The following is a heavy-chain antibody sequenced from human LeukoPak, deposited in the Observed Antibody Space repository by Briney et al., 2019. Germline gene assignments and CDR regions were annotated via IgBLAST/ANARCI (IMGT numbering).Heavy chain of an antibody. Sequence: GGSLRLSCAASGFTFSSYAMSWVRQAPGKGLEWVSAISGSGGSTYYADSVKGRFAISRDNSKNTLYLQMNSLRAEDTAVYYCAKDRAPMTTVNYWGQGTLVTVSS. CDR2: ISGSGGST. CDR1: GFTFSSYA. CDR3: AKDRAPMTTVNY. V-gene: IGHV3-23*01. D-gene: IGHD4-11*01. J-gene: IGHJ4*02.